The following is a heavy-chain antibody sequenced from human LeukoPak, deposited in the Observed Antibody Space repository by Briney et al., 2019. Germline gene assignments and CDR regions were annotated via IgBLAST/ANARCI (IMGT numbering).Heavy chain of an antibody. CDR3: ARDMPPKVGATTYKSPGYFDY. D-gene: IGHD1-26*01. J-gene: IGHJ4*02. CDR2: INPDNGGT. Sequence: GASVKVSCKASGYTFTSYYMHWVRQAPGQGLEWMGIINPDNGGTSYAQNFQGRVTMTRDMSTSTLYMELSSLIYDDTAVYYCARDMPPKVGATTYKSPGYFDYWGQGTLVTVSS. V-gene: IGHV1-46*01. CDR1: GYTFTSYY.